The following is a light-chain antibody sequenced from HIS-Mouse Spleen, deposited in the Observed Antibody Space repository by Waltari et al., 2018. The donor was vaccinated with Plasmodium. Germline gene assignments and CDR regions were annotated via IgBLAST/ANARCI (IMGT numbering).Light chain of an antibody. CDR2: EDS. J-gene: IGLJ3*02. CDR3: YSTDSSGNHRV. Sequence: SYALTQPPSVSVSPGQTPRNTCSGDALPTIYAALYQQKSGQAPVLVIYEDSKRPSGIPERFSGSSSGTMATLTISGAQVEDEADYYCYSTDSSGNHRVFGGGTKLTVL. V-gene: IGLV3-10*01. CDR1: ALPTIY.